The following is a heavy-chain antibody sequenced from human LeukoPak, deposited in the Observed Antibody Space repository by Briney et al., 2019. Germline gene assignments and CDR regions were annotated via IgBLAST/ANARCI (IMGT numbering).Heavy chain of an antibody. J-gene: IGHJ4*01. CDR1: GGSISSGGYY. CDR2: IYYSGST. D-gene: IGHD2-2*03. CDR3: ARDSSGYCSSTSCYGVNIGFDY. Sequence: SQTLSLTCTVSGGSISSGGYYWSWIRQHPGKGLEWIGYIYYSGSTYYNPSLKSRVTISVDTSKNQFSLKLSSVTAADTAVYYCARDSSGYCSSTSCYGVNIGFDYWGQEPWSPSPQ. V-gene: IGHV4-31*03.